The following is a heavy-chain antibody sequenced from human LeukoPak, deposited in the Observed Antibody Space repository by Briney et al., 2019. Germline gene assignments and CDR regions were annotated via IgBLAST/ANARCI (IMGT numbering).Heavy chain of an antibody. D-gene: IGHD6-13*01. CDR1: GYTFTSYD. J-gene: IGHJ4*02. CDR3: ARGDRYSSSWYRGPIYYFDY. Sequence: ASVKVSCKASGYTFTSYDINWVRQATGQGLEWMGWMNPNSGNTGYAQKFQGRVTMTRSTSISTAYMELSSLRSEDTAVYYCARGDRYSSSWYRGPIYYFDYWGQGTLVTVSS. V-gene: IGHV1-8*01. CDR2: MNPNSGNT.